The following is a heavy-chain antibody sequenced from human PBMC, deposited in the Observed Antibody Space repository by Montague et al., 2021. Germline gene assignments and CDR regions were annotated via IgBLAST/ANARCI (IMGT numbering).Heavy chain of an antibody. J-gene: IGHJ4*02. D-gene: IGHD3-10*01. CDR1: GGSISRSPFY. Sequence: SETLSLTCTVSGGSISRSPFYWGWIRQSPGKGLEWIGSNYYRGNTYYNPSLKSRVSLSIDTSKNQFSLKMNSVTAADTAVYYCARAGPRTYGGDSLDYWGQGALVTVSS. CDR2: NYYRGNT. V-gene: IGHV4-39*01. CDR3: ARAGPRTYGGDSLDY.